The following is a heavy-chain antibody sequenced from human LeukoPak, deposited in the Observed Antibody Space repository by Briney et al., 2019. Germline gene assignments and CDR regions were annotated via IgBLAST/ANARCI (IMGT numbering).Heavy chain of an antibody. D-gene: IGHD4-17*01. CDR3: AKDLTTVTTNQFDY. J-gene: IGHJ4*02. Sequence: GGSLRLSCAASGFTFDDYAMHWVRQAPGKGLEWVSGISWNSGSIGYADSVKGRFTISRDNAKNSLYLQMNSLRAVDTALYYCAKDLTTVTTNQFDYWGQGTLVTVSS. CDR2: ISWNSGSI. V-gene: IGHV3-9*01. CDR1: GFTFDDYA.